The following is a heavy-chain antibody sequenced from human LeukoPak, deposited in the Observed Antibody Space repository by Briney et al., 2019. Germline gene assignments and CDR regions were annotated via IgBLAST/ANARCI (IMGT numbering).Heavy chain of an antibody. V-gene: IGHV3-48*03. CDR3: AREKAAWGFDP. CDR1: GFTFSSYE. J-gene: IGHJ5*02. D-gene: IGHD6-13*01. Sequence: GGSLRLSCAASGFTFSSYEMNWVRQAPGKGLEGVSYISSSGSAIYYADSVKGRFTISRDNAKNSLYLQMNSLRAEDTAVYYCAREKAAWGFDPWGQGTLVTVSS. CDR2: ISSSGSAI.